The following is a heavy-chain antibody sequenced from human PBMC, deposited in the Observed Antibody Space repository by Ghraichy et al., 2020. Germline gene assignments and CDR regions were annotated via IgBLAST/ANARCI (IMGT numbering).Heavy chain of an antibody. CDR3: ARQRRVVVVTAPHREFQH. J-gene: IGHJ1*01. CDR1: GGSISSSSYY. V-gene: IGHV4-39*01. Sequence: SETLSLTCTVSGGSISSSSYYWGWIRQPPGKGLEWIGSIYYSGSTYYNPSLKSRVTISVDTSKNQFSLKLSSVTAADTAVYYCARQRRVVVVTAPHREFQHWGQGTLVTVSS. CDR2: IYYSGST. D-gene: IGHD2-21*02.